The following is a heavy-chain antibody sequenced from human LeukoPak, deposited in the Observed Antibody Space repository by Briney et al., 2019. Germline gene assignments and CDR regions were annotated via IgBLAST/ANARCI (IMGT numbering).Heavy chain of an antibody. CDR2: ISAYNGNT. CDR1: GYTFTSYG. J-gene: IGHJ6*02. V-gene: IGHV1-18*01. CDR3: ARTVRRQYYYYGMDV. Sequence: ASVKVSCKASGYTFTSYGISWVRQAPGQGLEWMGWISAYNGNTNYAQKLQGRVTMTTDTSTSTAHMELRSLRSDDTAVYYCARTVRRQYYYYGMDVWGQGTTVTVSS.